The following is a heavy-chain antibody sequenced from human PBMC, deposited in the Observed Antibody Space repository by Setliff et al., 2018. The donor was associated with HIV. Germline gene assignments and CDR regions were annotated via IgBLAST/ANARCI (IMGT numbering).Heavy chain of an antibody. V-gene: IGHV4-59*04. D-gene: IGHD6-13*01. CDR3: ARHRDPPGSSSWIYYYYYMDL. CDR2: IYQSGST. J-gene: IGHJ6*03. Sequence: KPSETLSLTCTVSGGSISSHYWSWIRQPPGKGLEWLGSIYQSGSTSYNPSLSSRLTISVDTSKNQVSLRLSSVTAADTGVYYCARHRDPPGSSSWIYYYYYMDLWGEGTTVTVSS. CDR1: GGSISSHY.